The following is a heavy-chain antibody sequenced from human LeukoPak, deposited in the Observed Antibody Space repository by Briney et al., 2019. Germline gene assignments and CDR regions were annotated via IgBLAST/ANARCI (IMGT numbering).Heavy chain of an antibody. CDR1: GFTFSSYG. CDR3: AKDLSPLRVVTPYYYYGMDA. Sequence: GGSLRLSCAASGFTFSSYGMHWVRQAPGKGLEWVAVISYDGSNKYYADSVKGRFTISRDNSKNTLYLQMNSLRAEDTAVYYCAKDLSPLRVVTPYYYYGMDAWGQGTTVTVSS. J-gene: IGHJ6*02. V-gene: IGHV3-30*18. CDR2: ISYDGSNK. D-gene: IGHD4-23*01.